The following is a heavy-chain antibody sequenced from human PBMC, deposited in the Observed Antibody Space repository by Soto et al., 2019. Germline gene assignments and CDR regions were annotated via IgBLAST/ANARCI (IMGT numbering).Heavy chain of an antibody. CDR3: ARHLDDIVVVVAAFLEDNWFDP. J-gene: IGHJ5*02. D-gene: IGHD2-15*01. CDR2: IYYSGST. CDR1: GGSISSSSYY. Sequence: QLQLQESGPGLVKPSETLSLTCTVSGGSISSSSYYWGWIRQPPGKGLEWIGSIYYSGSTYYNPSLKSRVTISVDTSKNQFSLKLSSVTAADTAVYYCARHLDDIVVVVAAFLEDNWFDPWGQGTLVTVSS. V-gene: IGHV4-39*01.